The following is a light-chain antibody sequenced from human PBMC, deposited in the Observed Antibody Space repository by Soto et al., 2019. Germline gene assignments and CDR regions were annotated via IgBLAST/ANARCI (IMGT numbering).Light chain of an antibody. CDR1: QNVTSNY. CDR2: GAS. V-gene: IGKV3-20*01. Sequence: EIVLTQSPGTLSLSPVERATLSCRASQNVTSNYLAWYQHKRGQAPRLLIFGASTRSTGIPDRFSGSGSGTDFTLTISRLEPGDFAVYYCQQYATSFTFGPGTKVDIK. CDR3: QQYATSFT. J-gene: IGKJ3*01.